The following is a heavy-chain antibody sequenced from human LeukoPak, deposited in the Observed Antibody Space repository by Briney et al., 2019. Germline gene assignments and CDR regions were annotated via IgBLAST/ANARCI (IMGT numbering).Heavy chain of an antibody. D-gene: IGHD3-22*01. CDR3: ARGGGWLKRWFDP. J-gene: IGHJ5*02. CDR2: INHSGST. CDR1: GGSFSGYY. Sequence: SETLSLTSAVYGGSFSGYYWSWIRQPPGKGREWIGEINHSGSTNYNPSLKRRVTISVDTSKNQFSLKLSSVTAADTAVYYCARGGGWLKRWFDPWGQGTLVTVSS. V-gene: IGHV4-34*01.